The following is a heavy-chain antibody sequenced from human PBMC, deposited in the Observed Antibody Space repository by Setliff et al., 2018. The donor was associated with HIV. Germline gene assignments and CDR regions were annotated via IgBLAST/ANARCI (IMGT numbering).Heavy chain of an antibody. V-gene: IGHV4-38-2*01. CDR2: IYHSGST. D-gene: IGHD3-10*01. Sequence: PSETLSLTCALSGYSISNGYYWGWIRQPSGKGLEWIGSIYHSGSTFYNPSLRSRVTISVDTSQDQFSLRLTSVTAADMAVYYCAARNSGNPTRHFDYWGQGTLVNRLL. J-gene: IGHJ4*02. CDR3: AARNSGNPTRHFDY. CDR1: GYSISNGYY.